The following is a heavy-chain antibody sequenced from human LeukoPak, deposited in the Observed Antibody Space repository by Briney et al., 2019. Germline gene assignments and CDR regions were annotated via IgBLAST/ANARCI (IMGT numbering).Heavy chain of an antibody. CDR2: IKSKTDGGTT. CDR1: GFTFSNAW. CDR3: TLEDFWSGYSNFDY. D-gene: IGHD3-3*01. Sequence: PGGSLRLSCAASGFTFSNAWMSWVRQAPGKGLEWVGRIKSKTDGGTTDYAAPVKGRFTIPRDDSKNTLYLQMNSLKTEDTAVYYCTLEDFWSGYSNFDYWGQGTLVTVSS. J-gene: IGHJ4*02. V-gene: IGHV3-15*01.